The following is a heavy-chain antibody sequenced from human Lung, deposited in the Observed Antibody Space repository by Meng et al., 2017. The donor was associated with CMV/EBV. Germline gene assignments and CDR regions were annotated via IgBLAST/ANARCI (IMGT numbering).Heavy chain of an antibody. CDR1: GYNFTGYH. Sequence: QVQLVQSGPEVKKPGAPVRVSCKASGYNFTGYHITWVRQATGQGLEWMGWMNPNSGDTGYAQKFQGRVTMTRHTSVDTAYLELSSLTSEDSAVYYCARVPPDTTLNALWGHGTLVTVSS. D-gene: IGHD2-15*01. V-gene: IGHV1-8*01. CDR2: MNPNSGDT. J-gene: IGHJ4*01. CDR3: ARVPPDTTLNAL.